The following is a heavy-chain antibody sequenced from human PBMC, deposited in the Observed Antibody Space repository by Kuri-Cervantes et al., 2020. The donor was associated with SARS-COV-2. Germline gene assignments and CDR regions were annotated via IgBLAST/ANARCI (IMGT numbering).Heavy chain of an antibody. CDR1: GYTFTGCY. CDR3: ARDPREYYYDSSGTIRTEESYFDY. D-gene: IGHD3-22*01. Sequence: ASVKVSCKASGYTFTGCYMHWVRQAPGQGLEWMGWINPNSGGTNYAQKFQGRVTMTRDTSISTAYMELSSLRSEDTAVYYCARDPREYYYDSSGTIRTEESYFDYWGQGTRGTGSS. V-gene: IGHV1-2*02. CDR2: INPNSGGT. J-gene: IGHJ4*02.